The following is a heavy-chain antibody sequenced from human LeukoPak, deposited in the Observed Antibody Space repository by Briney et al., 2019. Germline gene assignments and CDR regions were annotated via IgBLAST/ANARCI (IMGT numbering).Heavy chain of an antibody. J-gene: IGHJ6*03. CDR2: INPSSGGA. V-gene: IGHV1-2*02. Sequence: VASVKVSCKASGYTFTGYYILWVRQAPGQGLEWMGWINPSSGGAKYAQNFQGRVIMTTDTSVSTAYMELSSLRSDDTAVYYCARSSPPTYYHFYYYMDVWGKGSTVTVSS. CDR3: ARSSPPTYYHFYYYMDV. CDR1: GYTFTGYY. D-gene: IGHD6-13*01.